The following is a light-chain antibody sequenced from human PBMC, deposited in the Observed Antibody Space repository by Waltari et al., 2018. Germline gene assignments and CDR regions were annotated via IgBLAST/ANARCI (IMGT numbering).Light chain of an antibody. Sequence: EIRMTQSPGTLSVSPGEKVTLSCRASQRLGSNLAWYQQKPGQPPRLLIYGASTRATGVPVRFSGSGSVTEFTLTIDSMQSEDFAIYYCQQYNYWPLYTFGQGTNLEI. J-gene: IGKJ2*01. CDR1: QRLGSN. CDR3: QQYNYWPLYT. V-gene: IGKV3-15*01. CDR2: GAS.